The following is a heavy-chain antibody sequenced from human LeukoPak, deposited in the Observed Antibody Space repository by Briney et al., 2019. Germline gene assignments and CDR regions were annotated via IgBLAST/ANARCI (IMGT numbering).Heavy chain of an antibody. J-gene: IGHJ3*01. CDR3: ARDLWELQSAFDL. D-gene: IGHD1-26*01. CDR1: GGSVSSGSYY. Sequence: PSETLSLTCTVPGGSVSSGSYYWSWIRQPPGKGLEWIGYIYYSGSTNYNPSLMSRVIISVDTSKNQFSLKLRSVTAADTAVYYCARDLWELQSAFDLWGQGTMVTVSS. CDR2: IYYSGST. V-gene: IGHV4-61*01.